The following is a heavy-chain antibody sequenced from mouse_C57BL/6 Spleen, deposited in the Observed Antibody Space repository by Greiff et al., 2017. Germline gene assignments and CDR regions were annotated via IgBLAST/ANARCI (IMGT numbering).Heavy chain of an antibody. CDR3: ARYPGSSYAIGC. D-gene: IGHD1-1*01. J-gene: IGHJ4*01. Sequence: EVQGVESGAGLVQPGGSLSLSCAASGFTFTDYYMSWVRQPPGKALEWLGFIRHKANGYTTEYSASVKGPFTISRANSQTILYLQMNALRAEDSATYYCARYPGSSYAIGCWGKGASVTVAT. CDR1: GFTFTDYY. V-gene: IGHV7-3*01. CDR2: IRHKANGYTT.